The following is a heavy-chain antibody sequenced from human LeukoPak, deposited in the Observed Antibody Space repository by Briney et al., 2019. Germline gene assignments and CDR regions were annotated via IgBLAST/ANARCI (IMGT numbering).Heavy chain of an antibody. D-gene: IGHD6-13*01. V-gene: IGHV3-23*01. CDR2: ISGSVGST. J-gene: IGHJ4*02. CDR3: AKDPIQPGQRVP. CDR1: RFTLSSYA. Sequence: PPRSLTPSSAPSRFTLSSYATSWVRQAPGNGLEWVSSISGSVGSTYYADSVKGRFTISRDKSKNTLYLQMNSLRAEDTAVYYCAKDPIQPGQRVPWGQGTLVTVSS.